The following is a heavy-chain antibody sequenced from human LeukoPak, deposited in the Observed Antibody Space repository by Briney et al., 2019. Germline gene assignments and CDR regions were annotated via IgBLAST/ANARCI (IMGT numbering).Heavy chain of an antibody. V-gene: IGHV1-18*01. Sequence: ASVKVSCKASGYTFTSYGVSWVRQAPGQGLEWMGWISAYNGNTNYAQKLQGRVTMTTDTSTSTAYMELRSLRSDDTAVYYCARGGVRSRGSYYDSSGYYPPFDYWGQGTLVTVSS. CDR3: ARGGVRSRGSYYDSSGYYPPFDY. CDR2: ISAYNGNT. D-gene: IGHD3-22*01. CDR1: GYTFTSYG. J-gene: IGHJ4*02.